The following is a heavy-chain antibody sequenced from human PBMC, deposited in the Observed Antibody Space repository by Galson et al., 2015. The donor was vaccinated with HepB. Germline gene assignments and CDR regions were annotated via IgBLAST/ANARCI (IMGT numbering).Heavy chain of an antibody. D-gene: IGHD2/OR15-2a*01. CDR3: AIDFLSTPRPPAEYYFDY. Sequence: SLRLSCEASGFTLSSYWLTWVRQAPGQGLEWVANIIHDVSEKYYVESVKGRFTISRDNAKNSLNLQMNSLRAEDTAVYYCAIDFLSTPRPPAEYYFDYWGQGTLVTVSS. V-gene: IGHV3-7*05. CDR2: IIHDVSEK. CDR1: GFTLSSYW. J-gene: IGHJ4*01.